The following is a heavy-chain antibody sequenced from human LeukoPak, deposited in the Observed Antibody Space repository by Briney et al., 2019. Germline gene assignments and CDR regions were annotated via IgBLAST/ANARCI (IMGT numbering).Heavy chain of an antibody. J-gene: IGHJ6*03. CDR2: TYYTGSI. CDR1: DGSISSSRYY. CDR3: TRGSIAYYYMDV. V-gene: IGHV4-39*07. Sequence: SETLSLTCTVSDGSISSSRYYWGWIRQPPGKGLEWIATTYYTGSIYYNPSLKSRVTISVDTSKNQFSLKLSSVTAADTAVYYCTRGSIAYYYMDVWGKGTTVTISS. D-gene: IGHD3-22*01.